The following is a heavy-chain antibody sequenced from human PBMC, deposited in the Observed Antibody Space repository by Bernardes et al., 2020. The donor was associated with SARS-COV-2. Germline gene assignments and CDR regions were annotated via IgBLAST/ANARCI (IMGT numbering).Heavy chain of an antibody. J-gene: IGHJ3*02. Sequence: SVKVSCKTSGNTFTSYAVIWVRQAPGQGLDCMGGIIPLFGTTNYAQNFQGRVPIAADESTSTVYMELSSLRSEDTAVYYCARSGPYPDASDIWGQGTMVTVSS. CDR3: ARSGPYPDASDI. CDR1: GNTFTSYA. CDR2: IIPLFGTT. V-gene: IGHV1-69*13. D-gene: IGHD1-26*01.